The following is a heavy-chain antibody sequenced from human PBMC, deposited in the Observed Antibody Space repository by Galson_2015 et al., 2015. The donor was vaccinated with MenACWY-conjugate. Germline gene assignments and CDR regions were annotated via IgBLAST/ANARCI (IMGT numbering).Heavy chain of an antibody. CDR1: GFAFGGYL. CDR2: IQNKNYGANT. V-gene: IGHV3-49*03. D-gene: IGHD2-15*01. J-gene: IGHJ4*02. CDR3: TRADHRYCSSTNCPFDH. Sequence: SLRLSCATSGFAFGGYLMGWFRQAPGKGLEWVGYIQNKNYGANTQYAASVKDRFSISRDDSRSIAYLEMNSLKTEDTALYYCTRADHRYCSSTNCPFDHWGQGTLVTVSS.